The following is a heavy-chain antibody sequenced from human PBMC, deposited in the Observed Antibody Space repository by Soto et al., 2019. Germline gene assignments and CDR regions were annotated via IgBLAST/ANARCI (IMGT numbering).Heavy chain of an antibody. V-gene: IGHV1-46*01. D-gene: IGHD1-1*01. CDR2: IGPSGGGT. Sequence: QVQLVQSGAEVKTPGASVKVSCKTSGYIFPNYYMHWVRQAPGQGLEWMGIIGPSGGGTVYAQKFQGRVTVTRDTSTSTVYMELRSLRSEDTAVYYCAKGFNDPGSSDYWGQGTLVTVSS. CDR1: GYIFPNYY. J-gene: IGHJ4*02. CDR3: AKGFNDPGSSDY.